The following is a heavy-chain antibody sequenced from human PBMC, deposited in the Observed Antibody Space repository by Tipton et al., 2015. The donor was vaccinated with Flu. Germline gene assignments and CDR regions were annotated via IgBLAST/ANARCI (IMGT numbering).Heavy chain of an antibody. CDR3: AREDFWSGPRSFDI. Sequence: GLVKPSETLSLTCTVSGASINSYYWSWIRQPPGKGLEWIGYSFYSGSANYNPSLKSRVSISVDTSKKQFSLKLSSVTAADTAVYYCAREDFWSGPRSFDIWGQGTMVTVSS. CDR1: GASINSYY. V-gene: IGHV4-59*01. D-gene: IGHD3-3*01. CDR2: SFYSGSA. J-gene: IGHJ3*02.